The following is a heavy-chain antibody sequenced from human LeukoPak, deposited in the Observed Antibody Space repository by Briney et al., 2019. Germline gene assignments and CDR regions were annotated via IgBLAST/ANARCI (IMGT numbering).Heavy chain of an antibody. D-gene: IGHD1-26*01. J-gene: IGHJ3*02. CDR1: GYTFTGYY. Sequence: ASVKVSCKASGYTFTGYYMHWVRQAPGQGLEWMGWINPNSGGTNYAQKFQGRVTMTRDTSISTAYMELSRLRSDDTAVYYCARRMGATAHDAFDIWGQGTMVTVSS. CDR2: INPNSGGT. V-gene: IGHV1-2*02. CDR3: ARRMGATAHDAFDI.